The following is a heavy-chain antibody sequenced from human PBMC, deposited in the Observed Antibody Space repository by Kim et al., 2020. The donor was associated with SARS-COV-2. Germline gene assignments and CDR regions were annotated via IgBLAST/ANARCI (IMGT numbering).Heavy chain of an antibody. CDR2: IYHSGST. J-gene: IGHJ5*02. Sequence: SETLSLTCAVSGGSISSSNWWSWVRQPPGKGLEWIGEIYHSGSTNYNPSLKSRVTISVDKSKNQFSLKLSSVTAADTAVYYCARLGKAVAPQMAWFDPWGQGTLVTVSS. V-gene: IGHV4-4*02. D-gene: IGHD6-19*01. CDR1: GGSISSSNW. CDR3: ARLGKAVAPQMAWFDP.